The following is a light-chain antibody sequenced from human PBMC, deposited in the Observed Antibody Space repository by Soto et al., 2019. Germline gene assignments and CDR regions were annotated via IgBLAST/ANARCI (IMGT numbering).Light chain of an antibody. CDR2: DAS. CDR1: QSVSRY. V-gene: IGKV3-11*01. CDR3: QQRSSWRQGYT. J-gene: IGKJ2*01. Sequence: EIVLTQSPATLSLSPGERATLSCRASQSVSRYLVWYQQKPGQAPRLLIYDASNRATGIPARFSGSGSGTDFILTINSLEPEDFAVYYCQQRSSWRQGYTFGQGTKLEIK.